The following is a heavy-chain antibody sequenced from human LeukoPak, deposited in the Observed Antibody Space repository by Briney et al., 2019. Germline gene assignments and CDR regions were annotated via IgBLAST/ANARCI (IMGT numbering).Heavy chain of an antibody. CDR1: GFTFSSYA. Sequence: GGSLRLSCAASGFTFSSYATSWVRQAPGKGLEWVSAISGSGGSTYYADSVKGRFTISRDNSKNTLYLQMNSVRAEDTAVYYCAKEGGRQRWLLSLLYYFDYWGQGTLVTVSS. V-gene: IGHV3-23*01. J-gene: IGHJ4*02. D-gene: IGHD5-18*01. CDR3: AKEGGRQRWLLSLLYYFDY. CDR2: ISGSGGST.